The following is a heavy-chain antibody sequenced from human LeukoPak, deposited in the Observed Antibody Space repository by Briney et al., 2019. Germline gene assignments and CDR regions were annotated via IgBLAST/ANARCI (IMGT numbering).Heavy chain of an antibody. D-gene: IGHD6-13*01. CDR2: IYYSGST. CDR3: ARDAEGYTTSWYWYFDV. J-gene: IGHJ2*01. V-gene: IGHV4-31*03. Sequence: PSETLSLTCTVSGDSIGSSGYYWSWIRQQPGERLEWIGYIYYSGSTYYNPSLRSRVSISVDTSKNQFSLKLRSVTAADTAVYYCARDAEGYTTSWYWYFDVWGRGTLVTVSS. CDR1: GDSIGSSGYY.